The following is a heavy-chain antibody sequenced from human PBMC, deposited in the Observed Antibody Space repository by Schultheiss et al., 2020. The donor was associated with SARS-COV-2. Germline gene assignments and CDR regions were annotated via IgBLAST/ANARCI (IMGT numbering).Heavy chain of an antibody. J-gene: IGHJ4*02. Sequence: GGSLRLSCAASGFTFSSYAMSWVRQAPGKGLEWVSAISGSGGSTYYADSVKGRFTISRDNSKNTMYLQMNSLRADDTAVYYCRKDWKASPNWGQGTLVTVSS. CDR3: RKDWKASPN. V-gene: IGHV3-23*01. CDR2: ISGSGGST. CDR1: GFTFSSYA. D-gene: IGHD1-1*01.